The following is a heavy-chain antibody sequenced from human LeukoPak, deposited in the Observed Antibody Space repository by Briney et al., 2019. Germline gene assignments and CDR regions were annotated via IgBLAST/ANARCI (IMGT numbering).Heavy chain of an antibody. CDR2: ISGSGGST. D-gene: IGHD3-3*01. CDR3: AKGPTYDIWRGPTPFDY. CDR1: GFTFSSYA. V-gene: IGHV3-23*01. Sequence: GGSLRLSCAASGFTFSSYAMSWVRQAPGKGLEWVSAISGSGGSTYYADSVKGRFTISRDNSKNTLYLQMNSLRAEDTAVYYCAKGPTYDIWRGPTPFDYWRQGTLVTVSS. J-gene: IGHJ4*02.